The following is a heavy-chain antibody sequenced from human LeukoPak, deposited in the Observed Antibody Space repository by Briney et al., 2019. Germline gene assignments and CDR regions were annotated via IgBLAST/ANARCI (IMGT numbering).Heavy chain of an antibody. V-gene: IGHV3-21*01. J-gene: IGHJ4*02. CDR3: ASSIVGATRDY. CDR1: GFTFSSYS. D-gene: IGHD1-26*01. CDR2: ISSSGSYI. Sequence: PGGSLRLSCAASGFTFSSYSMNWVRQAPGKGLEWVSSISSSGSYIYYADSVKGRFTISRDNAKNSLYLQMNSLRAEDTAVYYCASSIVGATRDYWGQGTLVTVSS.